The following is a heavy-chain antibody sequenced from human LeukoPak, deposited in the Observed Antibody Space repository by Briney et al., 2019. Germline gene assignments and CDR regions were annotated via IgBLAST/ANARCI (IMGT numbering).Heavy chain of an antibody. Sequence: GGSLRLSCAASGFTFSSYWMSWVRQAPGKGLEWVANIKQDGSEKYYVDSVKGRFTISRDNAKNSLYLQMNSLRAEDTAVYYCARVYGDYKYYGMDVWGQGTTVTVSS. V-gene: IGHV3-7*04. J-gene: IGHJ6*02. CDR1: GFTFSSYW. CDR3: ARVYGDYKYYGMDV. D-gene: IGHD4-17*01. CDR2: IKQDGSEK.